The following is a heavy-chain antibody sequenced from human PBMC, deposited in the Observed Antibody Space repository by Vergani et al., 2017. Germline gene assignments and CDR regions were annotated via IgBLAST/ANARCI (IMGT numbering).Heavy chain of an antibody. CDR2: IYYSGST. J-gene: IGHJ4*02. V-gene: IGHV4-61*10. Sequence: QVQLQESGPGLVKPSETLSLTCTVSGGSVSSGSYYWSWIRQPAGKGLEWIGYIYYSGSTNYNPSLKSRVTISVDTSKNQFNLKLSSVTAADTAVYYCARRGYSGYDIDYWGQGTLVTVSS. CDR3: ARRGYSGYDIDY. CDR1: GGSVSSGSYY. D-gene: IGHD5-12*01.